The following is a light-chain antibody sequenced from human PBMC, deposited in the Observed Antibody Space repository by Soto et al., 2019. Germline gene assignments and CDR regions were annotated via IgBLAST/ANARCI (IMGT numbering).Light chain of an antibody. V-gene: IGKV1-39*01. CDR1: QDVVNY. Sequence: DIDMTQAPSALSASVGDRVTITCRAGQDVVNYLNWYQQKPGKAPRLLIYAASSLQSGVPSRFSGSGSGTTFTLTITDLQPEDVAAYSCQRSRTTAYTFAQGTKVEIK. CDR3: QRSRTTAYT. CDR2: AAS. J-gene: IGKJ2*01.